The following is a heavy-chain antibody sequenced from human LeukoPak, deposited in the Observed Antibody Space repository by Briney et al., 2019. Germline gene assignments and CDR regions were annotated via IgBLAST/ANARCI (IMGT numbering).Heavy chain of an antibody. CDR1: GFTLSNYW. CDR2: ISSSSSTI. Sequence: GGSLRLSCTTSGFTLSNYWMNWVRQAPGKGLEWVSYISSSSSTIYYADSVKGRFTISRDNAKNSLYLQMNSLRAEDTAVYYCARGSPNPYSSSSWASGEFDYWGQGTLVTVSS. CDR3: ARGSPNPYSSSSWASGEFDY. D-gene: IGHD6-6*01. J-gene: IGHJ4*02. V-gene: IGHV3-48*01.